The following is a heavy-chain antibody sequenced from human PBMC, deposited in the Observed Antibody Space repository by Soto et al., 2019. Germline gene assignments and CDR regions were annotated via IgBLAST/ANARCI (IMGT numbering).Heavy chain of an antibody. Sequence: QVQLVQSGAEVKKPGSSVKVSCKASGGSFSREAINWVRQAPGQGPEWMGGILPFFGTADYAQKFQGRVTITADVSTTTAYMELSSLTFEDTSVYYCARGHEFGGNSVDFDVWGQGTMVTVSS. J-gene: IGHJ3*01. CDR2: ILPFFGTA. D-gene: IGHD2-15*01. CDR3: ARGHEFGGNSVDFDV. V-gene: IGHV1-69*12. CDR1: GGSFSREA.